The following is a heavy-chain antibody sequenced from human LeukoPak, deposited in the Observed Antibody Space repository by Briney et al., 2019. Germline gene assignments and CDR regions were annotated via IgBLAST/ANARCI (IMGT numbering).Heavy chain of an antibody. D-gene: IGHD2-2*01. Sequence: SETLSLTCTVSGGSISSYYWSWIRQSPGKGLECIGYIHYTGSTNYNPSLKSRVTISVETSKNQFSLKLKSVTAADTAVYYCARAPTSYFDFWGQGTLVTVSS. CDR3: ARAPTSYFDF. CDR2: IHYTGST. V-gene: IGHV4-59*01. CDR1: GGSISSYY. J-gene: IGHJ4*02.